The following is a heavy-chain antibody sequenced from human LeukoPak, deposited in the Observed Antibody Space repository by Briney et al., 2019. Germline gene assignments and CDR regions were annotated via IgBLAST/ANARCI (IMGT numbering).Heavy chain of an antibody. D-gene: IGHD7-27*01. J-gene: IGHJ3*02. CDR2: IKEDGSEK. Sequence: GGSLRLSCAGSVFIFSSNWMSWVRQAPGKGREWVGNIKEDGSEKYYVDSVKGRFTISRDNAKNSVFLQMNSLRAEDSAVYYCAIIGDHSNAFDIWGQGTMVTVSS. CDR1: VFIFSSNW. V-gene: IGHV3-7*01. CDR3: AIIGDHSNAFDI.